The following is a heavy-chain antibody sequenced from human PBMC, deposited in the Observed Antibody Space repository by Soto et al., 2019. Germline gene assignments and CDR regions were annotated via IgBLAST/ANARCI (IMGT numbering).Heavy chain of an antibody. CDR3: TLVALDY. Sequence: QVQLVQSGAEVKKPGASVKVSCKASGYTFISYGISWVRQAPGQGLEWMGWISAYTGNTNYTQKLQGRVTMTTDTSTTTAYMELRNLRSDDTAVYYRTLVALDYWGQGTLVTVSS. J-gene: IGHJ4*02. D-gene: IGHD5-12*01. CDR2: ISAYTGNT. V-gene: IGHV1-18*01. CDR1: GYTFISYG.